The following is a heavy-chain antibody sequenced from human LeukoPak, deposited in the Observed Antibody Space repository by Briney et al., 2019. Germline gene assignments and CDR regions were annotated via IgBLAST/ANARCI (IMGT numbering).Heavy chain of an antibody. V-gene: IGHV3-43*01. J-gene: IGHJ3*02. CDR3: TTDLRWLDEGPDAFDI. CDR1: GFTFDDYT. D-gene: IGHD4-23*01. Sequence: GGSLRLSCAASGFTFDDYTMHWVRQAPGKGLEWVSLISWDGGSTYYADSVKGRFTISRDNSKNSLYLQMNSLKTEDTAVYYCTTDLRWLDEGPDAFDIWGQGTMVTVSS. CDR2: ISWDGGST.